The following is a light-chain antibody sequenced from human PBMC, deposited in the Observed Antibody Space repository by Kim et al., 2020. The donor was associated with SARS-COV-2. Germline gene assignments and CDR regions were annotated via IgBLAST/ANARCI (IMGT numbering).Light chain of an antibody. CDR3: QQRSKWPLT. J-gene: IGKJ4*01. CDR1: QSVSKS. CDR2: DAS. Sequence: LSPGESATRSGRARQSVSKSLCWYQQKSGHAPRLLIYDASNGATGIPARFRGSGSGTDFTRTISSLEPEDFAVYYCQQRSKWPLTFGGGTKVDIK. V-gene: IGKV3-11*01.